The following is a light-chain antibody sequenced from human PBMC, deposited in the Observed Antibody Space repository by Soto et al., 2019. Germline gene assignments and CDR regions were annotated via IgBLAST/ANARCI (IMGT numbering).Light chain of an antibody. Sequence: DIVMTQSPDSLAVSLGERATINCKSSQSVLHSSNNKNFLAWYQQKPGQPPKLLIYWASTRESGVPDRFSGSGSETDFTLTISSLQAEDVAVYYCHQYYITPQTFGQGTKVEIK. CDR2: WAS. J-gene: IGKJ1*01. CDR3: HQYYITPQT. V-gene: IGKV4-1*01. CDR1: QSVLHSSNNKNF.